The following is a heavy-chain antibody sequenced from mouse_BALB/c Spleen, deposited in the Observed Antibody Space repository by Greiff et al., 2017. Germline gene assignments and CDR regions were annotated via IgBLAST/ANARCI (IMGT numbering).Heavy chain of an antibody. D-gene: IGHD2-4*01. Sequence: EVMLVESGGGLVQPGGSLKLSCAASGFTFSSYTMSWVRQTPEKRLEWVAYISNGGGSTYYPDTVKGRFTISRDNAKNTLYLQMSSLKSEDTAMYYCARHDDYDECAYWGQGTLVTVSA. V-gene: IGHV5-12-2*01. J-gene: IGHJ3*01. CDR2: ISNGGGST. CDR3: ARHDDYDECAY. CDR1: GFTFSSYT.